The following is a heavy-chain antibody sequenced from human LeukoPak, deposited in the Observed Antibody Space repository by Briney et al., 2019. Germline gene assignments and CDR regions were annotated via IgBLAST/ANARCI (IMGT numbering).Heavy chain of an antibody. CDR2: IYHSGST. Sequence: SETLSLTCAVSGYSISSGYYWGWIRQPPGKGLEWIGSIYHSGSTYYNPSLKSRVTISVDTSKNQFSLKLSSVTAADTAVHYCARLTREMATKHFDYWGQGTLVTVSS. V-gene: IGHV4-38-2*01. CDR3: ARLTREMATKHFDY. D-gene: IGHD5-24*01. CDR1: GYSISSGYY. J-gene: IGHJ4*02.